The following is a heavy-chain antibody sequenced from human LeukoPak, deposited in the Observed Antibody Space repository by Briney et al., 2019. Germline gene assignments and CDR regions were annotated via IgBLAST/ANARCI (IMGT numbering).Heavy chain of an antibody. J-gene: IGHJ4*02. D-gene: IGHD2-15*01. CDR1: GGSFSGYY. CDR2: INHSGST. CDR3: ARHPKYCSGGSCYFDY. V-gene: IGHV4-34*01. Sequence: SETLSLTCAVYGGSFSGYYWSWIRQPPGKGREWIGEINHSGSTNYNPSLKSRVTISVDTSKNQFSLKLSSVTAADTAVYYCARHPKYCSGGSCYFDYWGQGTLVTVSS.